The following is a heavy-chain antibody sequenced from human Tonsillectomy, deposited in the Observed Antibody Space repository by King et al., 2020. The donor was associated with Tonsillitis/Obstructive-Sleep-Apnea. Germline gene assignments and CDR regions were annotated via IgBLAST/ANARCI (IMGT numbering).Heavy chain of an antibody. V-gene: IGHV3-13*04. J-gene: IGHJ2*01. Sequence: VQLVESGGGLVQPGGSLRLSCAASGFTFSSHEMHWVRQVAGKGLEWVSGICTAGETNYPDSVKGRFTTSRENAKHSLYLQMNRLRVGDSALYYCERRRRAYWYFDLWGRGTLVTVPS. CDR3: ERRRRAYWYFDL. CDR1: GFTFSSHE. CDR2: ICTAGET.